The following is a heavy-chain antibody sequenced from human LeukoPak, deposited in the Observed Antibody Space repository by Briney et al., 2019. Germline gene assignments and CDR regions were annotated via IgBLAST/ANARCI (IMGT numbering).Heavy chain of an antibody. CDR1: GFTFSSHA. V-gene: IGHV3-30-3*01. CDR3: ARPLHTVTWGCMDV. CDR2: ISYDGSNK. Sequence: GGSLRLSCAASGFTFSSHAMHWVRQAPGKGLEWVAVISYDGSNKYYADSVKGRFTISRDNSKNTLYLQMNSLRAEDTAVYYCARPLHTVTWGCMDVWGQGTTVTVSS. J-gene: IGHJ6*02. D-gene: IGHD4-17*01.